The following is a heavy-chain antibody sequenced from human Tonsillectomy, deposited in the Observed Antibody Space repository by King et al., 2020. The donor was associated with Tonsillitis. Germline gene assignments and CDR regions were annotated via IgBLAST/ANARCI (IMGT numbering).Heavy chain of an antibody. CDR3: AREDVVVVAGAPLGIDV. CDR1: GFTFSSYG. CDR2: IWYDGSKK. J-gene: IGHJ6*02. D-gene: IGHD2-15*01. V-gene: IGHV3-33*01. Sequence: VQLVESGGGVVQPGGSLRLSCAASGFTFSSYGMHWVRQAPGKGLEWVALIWYDGSKKYYADSVRGRFTLSRDNSKNTLYLQMNSLRAEDTAVYYCAREDVVVVAGAPLGIDVWGQGTTVTVSS.